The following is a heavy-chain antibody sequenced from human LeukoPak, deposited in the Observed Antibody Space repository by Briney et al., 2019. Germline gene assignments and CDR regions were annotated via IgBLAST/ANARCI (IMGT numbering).Heavy chain of an antibody. CDR3: AKDQGGSSWSIPTIPFDY. CDR1: GFTFSSYG. CDR2: ISGSGGST. J-gene: IGHJ4*02. V-gene: IGHV3-23*01. D-gene: IGHD6-13*01. Sequence: GGSLRLSCAASGFTFSSYGMSWVRQAPGKGLEWVSAISGSGGSTYYADSVKGRFTISRDNSKNTLYLQMNSLRAEDTAVYYCAKDQGGSSWSIPTIPFDYWGQGTLVTVSS.